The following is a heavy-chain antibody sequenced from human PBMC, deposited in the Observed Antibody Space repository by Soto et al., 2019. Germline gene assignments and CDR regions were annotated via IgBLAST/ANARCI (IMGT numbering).Heavy chain of an antibody. V-gene: IGHV3-23*01. J-gene: IGHJ6*02. D-gene: IGHD6-19*01. Sequence: GGSLRLSCAASGFTFSSYAMSWVRQAPGKGLGWVSAISGSGGSTYYADSVKGRFTISRDNSKNTLYLQMNSLRAEDTAVYYCAKDGALAVAGPAYYYYGMDVWGQGTTVTVSS. CDR2: ISGSGGST. CDR1: GFTFSSYA. CDR3: AKDGALAVAGPAYYYYGMDV.